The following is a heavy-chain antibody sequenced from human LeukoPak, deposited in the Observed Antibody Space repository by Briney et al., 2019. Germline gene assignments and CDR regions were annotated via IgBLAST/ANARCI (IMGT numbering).Heavy chain of an antibody. V-gene: IGHV3-33*01. CDR3: ARRGASTGAFDI. CDR2: IWYDGTKK. J-gene: IGHJ3*02. D-gene: IGHD1-26*01. Sequence: GGSLRLSCAASGFTFSSYGMHWVRQAPGKGLEGVAFIWYDGTKKYYADSVKGRFTISRDNSENTMYLQVNRLRAEDTAVYYCARRGASTGAFDIWGQGTMVTVSS. CDR1: GFTFSSYG.